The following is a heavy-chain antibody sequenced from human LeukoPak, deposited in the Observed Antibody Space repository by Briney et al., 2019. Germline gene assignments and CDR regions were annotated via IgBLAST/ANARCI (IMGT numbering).Heavy chain of an antibody. J-gene: IGHJ4*02. V-gene: IGHV1-24*01. CDR3: ATDIFPPSAITMVRGVHFDY. Sequence: ASVKVSCKVSGYTLTELSMHWVRQAPGKGLEWMGGFDPEDGETIYAQKFQGRVTKTEDTSTDTAYMELSSLRSEDTAVYYCATDIFPPSAITMVRGVHFDYWGQGTLVTVSS. CDR1: GYTLTELS. CDR2: FDPEDGET. D-gene: IGHD3-10*01.